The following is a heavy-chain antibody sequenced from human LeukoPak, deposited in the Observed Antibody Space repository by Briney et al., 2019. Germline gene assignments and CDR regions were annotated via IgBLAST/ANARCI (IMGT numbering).Heavy chain of an antibody. CDR3: ARGNY. CDR1: GFTFSSYA. J-gene: IGHJ4*02. V-gene: IGHV3-53*01. Sequence: GGSLRLSCAASGFTFSSYAMSWVRQAPGKGLEWVSVIYSGGSTYYADSVKGRFTISRDNSKNTLYLQMNSLRAEDTAVYYCARGNYWGQGTLVTVSS. CDR2: IYSGGST.